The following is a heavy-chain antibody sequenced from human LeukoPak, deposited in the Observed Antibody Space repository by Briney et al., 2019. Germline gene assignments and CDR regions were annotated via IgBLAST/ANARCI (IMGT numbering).Heavy chain of an antibody. CDR1: GFPFSTYS. CDR2: MSADGRSE. Sequence: GGSLRLSCAASGFPFSTYSMHWVRQAPGKGLEWVAVMSADGRSENYADSVKGRFSISRDNSKNTLYLQVNTLRAEDTAVYFCARATPTERDCGGYWGQGTLVTVSS. CDR3: ARATPTERDCGGY. D-gene: IGHD2-21*02. J-gene: IGHJ4*02. V-gene: IGHV3-30*04.